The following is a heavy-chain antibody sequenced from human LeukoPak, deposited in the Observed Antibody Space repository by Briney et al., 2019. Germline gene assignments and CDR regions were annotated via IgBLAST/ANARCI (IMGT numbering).Heavy chain of an antibody. CDR2: IYYSGST. J-gene: IGHJ4*02. D-gene: IGHD5-18*01. CDR1: GGSISSSSYY. Sequence: PSETLSLTCTVSGGSISSSSYYWGWIRQPPGKGLEWIGSIYYSGSTYYNPSLKSRVTISVDTSKNQFSLKLSSVTAADTAVYYCARIRLRGYSYGLYYFDYWGQGTLVTVSS. CDR3: ARIRLRGYSYGLYYFDY. V-gene: IGHV4-39*01.